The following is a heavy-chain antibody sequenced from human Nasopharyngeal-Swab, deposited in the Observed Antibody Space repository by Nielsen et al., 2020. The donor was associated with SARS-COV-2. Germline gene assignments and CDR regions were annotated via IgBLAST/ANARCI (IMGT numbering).Heavy chain of an antibody. CDR3: ARGPAVTSGYREYFQN. CDR1: GFSIKTYW. V-gene: IGHV3-7*03. CDR2: INQDGSAK. J-gene: IGHJ1*01. Sequence: GESLKISCPASGFSIKTYWMAWVRQAPGKGLEWVANINQDGSAKKYVDSAKGRFSISKDSPTNSLLLQMNSLRAEDTAVYYCARGPAVTSGYREYFQNWGQGPLVTVSS. D-gene: IGHD4-11*01.